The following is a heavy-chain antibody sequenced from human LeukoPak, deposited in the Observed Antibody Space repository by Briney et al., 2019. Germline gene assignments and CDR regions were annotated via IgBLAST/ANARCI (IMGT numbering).Heavy chain of an antibody. CDR3: ATELRYVGGYFDY. CDR1: GFTVRSKY. CDR2: ILTGDNT. V-gene: IGHV3-53*01. Sequence: GGSLRLSCAASGFTVRSKYMSWVRQAPGKGPEWVSVILTGDNTYYSDSVRGRFTISRGHSRNTVYLQMNNLKAEDTAVYYCATELRYVGGYFDYWGQGTLVTVSS. J-gene: IGHJ4*02. D-gene: IGHD3-9*01.